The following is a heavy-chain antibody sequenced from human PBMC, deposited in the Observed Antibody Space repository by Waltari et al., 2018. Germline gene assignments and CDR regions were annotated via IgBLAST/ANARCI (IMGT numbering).Heavy chain of an antibody. Sequence: EVQLVEAGGGIVQPGGSLRPSLTAPGFIFTSPGMHWAGQAAGRGLVWVSRINNDGSGTSYADSVMGRFTISRDNAKDTVYLQMDSLRVEDTAVYYCVTDVETLVGRDWGQGTLVTVST. V-gene: IGHV3-74*01. CDR3: VTDVETLVGRD. D-gene: IGHD1-26*01. CDR1: GFIFTSPG. J-gene: IGHJ4*02. CDR2: INNDGSGT.